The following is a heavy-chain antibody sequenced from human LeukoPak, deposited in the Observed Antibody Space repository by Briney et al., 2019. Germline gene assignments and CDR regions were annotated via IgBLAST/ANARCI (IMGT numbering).Heavy chain of an antibody. V-gene: IGHV3-13*01. CDR3: ARSTVAVRGGNAFDI. D-gene: IGHD6-19*01. CDR1: GFTFSSYD. Sequence: GGSLRLSCAASGFTFSSYDMHWVRQATGKGLEWVSAIGTAGDTYYPGSVKGRFTISRENAKNSLYLQMNSLRAGDTAVYYCARSTVAVRGGNAFDIWGQGTMVTVSS. J-gene: IGHJ3*02. CDR2: IGTAGDT.